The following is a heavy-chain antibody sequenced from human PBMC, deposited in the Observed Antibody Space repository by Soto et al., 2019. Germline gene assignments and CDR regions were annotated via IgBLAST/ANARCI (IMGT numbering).Heavy chain of an antibody. CDR3: AKDIVVVPAAAYFDY. J-gene: IGHJ4*02. V-gene: IGHV3-23*01. CDR2: ISGSGGST. Sequence: EVQLLESGGGVVQPGGSLRLSCAASGFTFSSYAMSWVRQAPGKGLEWVSAISGSGGSTYYADSVKGRFTISRDNSKNTLYLQMNSLRAEDTAVYYCAKDIVVVPAAAYFDYWGQGTLVTVSS. CDR1: GFTFSSYA. D-gene: IGHD2-2*01.